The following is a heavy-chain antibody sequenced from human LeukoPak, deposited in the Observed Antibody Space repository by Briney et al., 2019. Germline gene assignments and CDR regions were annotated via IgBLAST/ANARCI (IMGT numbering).Heavy chain of an antibody. CDR3: ARASIFGVVKSFDY. Sequence: GGSLRLSCAASGFTFSSYYMNWVRQAPGTGLEWGSYISSSSGTIYYADSVKGRFTISRDNAKNSLYLQMNSLRAEDTAVYYCARASIFGVVKSFDYWGQGTLVTVSS. V-gene: IGHV3-48*01. D-gene: IGHD3-3*01. J-gene: IGHJ4*02. CDR2: ISSSSGTI. CDR1: GFTFSSYY.